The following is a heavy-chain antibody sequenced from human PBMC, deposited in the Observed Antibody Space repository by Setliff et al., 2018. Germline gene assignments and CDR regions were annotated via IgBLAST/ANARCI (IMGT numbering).Heavy chain of an antibody. J-gene: IGHJ4*02. D-gene: IGHD3-22*01. Sequence: PSETLSLTCTVSGGSVNDYYWSWIRRPPGKGLEWIGYSYYLGATKYTPSLKGRVSISVDTSKNQFSLKLTSVTAADTAVYYCRVWVDMIEVDSWAQGTLVTVSS. V-gene: IGHV4-59*04. CDR1: GGSVNDYY. CDR3: RVWVDMIEVDS. CDR2: SYYLGAT.